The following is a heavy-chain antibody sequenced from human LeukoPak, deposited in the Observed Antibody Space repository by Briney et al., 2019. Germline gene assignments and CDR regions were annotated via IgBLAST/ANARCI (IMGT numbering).Heavy chain of an antibody. CDR3: ARRYSGYYDY. CDR2: VYYTGST. Sequence: SETLSLTCTISSGSISSSSYYWGWIRQPPGKGLELIGTVYYTGSTYYNPSLKSRLTIRGDTSKSQFFLKLSSVTAADTAVYYCARRYSGYYDYWGQGTLVTVSS. V-gene: IGHV4-39*01. CDR1: SGSISSSSYY. D-gene: IGHD3-22*01. J-gene: IGHJ4*02.